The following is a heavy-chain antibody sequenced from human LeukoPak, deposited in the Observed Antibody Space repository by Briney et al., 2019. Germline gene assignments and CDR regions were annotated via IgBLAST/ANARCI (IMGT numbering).Heavy chain of an antibody. V-gene: IGHV3-23*01. D-gene: IGHD3-22*01. J-gene: IGHJ4*02. CDR3: AKDPEAYYYDSSGPYFDY. Sequence: GGSLRLSCAASGFTFSSYAMSWVRQAPGKGLEWVSAISGSAGSTYYADSVKGRFTISRDNSRNTLYLQMNSLRAEDTAVYYCAKDPEAYYYDSSGPYFDYWGQGTLVTVSS. CDR2: ISGSAGST. CDR1: GFTFSSYA.